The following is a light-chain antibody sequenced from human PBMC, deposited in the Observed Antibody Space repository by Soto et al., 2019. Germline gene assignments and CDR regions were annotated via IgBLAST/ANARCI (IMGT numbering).Light chain of an antibody. CDR1: QTVNTGY. Sequence: IVLTQSPGALSLTPGDTAKLSCRASQTVNTGYLAWFQQKPGQARRLLFDGASSRATVLPDRIGGGGSATVFTLTSSVLEHEDVAEYYCQQYGNSRGTFGQRAKVDI. V-gene: IGKV3-20*01. CDR3: QQYGNSRGT. J-gene: IGKJ1*01. CDR2: GAS.